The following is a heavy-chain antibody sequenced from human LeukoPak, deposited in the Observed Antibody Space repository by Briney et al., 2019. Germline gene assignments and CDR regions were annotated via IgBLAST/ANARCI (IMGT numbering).Heavy chain of an antibody. CDR2: VRDDGSDK. J-gene: IGHJ3*02. Sequence: GGSLRLSCAASGFTFNIFGMHWVRQAPGKGLEWVAFVRDDGSDKYYADSVKGRFTISRDNSKNTLYLQMNSLRAEDTAVYYCAKGGPIVVVINDAFDIWGQGTMVTVSS. V-gene: IGHV3-30*02. D-gene: IGHD3-22*01. CDR1: GFTFNIFG. CDR3: AKGGPIVVVINDAFDI.